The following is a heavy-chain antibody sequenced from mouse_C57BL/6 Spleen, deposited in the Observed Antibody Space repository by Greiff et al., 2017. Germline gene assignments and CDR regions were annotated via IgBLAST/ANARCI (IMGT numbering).Heavy chain of an antibody. V-gene: IGHV3-6*01. Sequence: VQLQQSGPGLVKPSQSLSLTCSVTGYSITSGYYWNWIRQFPGNKLEWMGYISYDGSNNYNPSLKNRISITRDTSKNQCFLKLNSVTTEDTATYYCAREAGYWGQGTTLTVSS. D-gene: IGHD3-3*01. J-gene: IGHJ2*01. CDR1: GYSITSGYY. CDR2: ISYDGSN. CDR3: AREAGY.